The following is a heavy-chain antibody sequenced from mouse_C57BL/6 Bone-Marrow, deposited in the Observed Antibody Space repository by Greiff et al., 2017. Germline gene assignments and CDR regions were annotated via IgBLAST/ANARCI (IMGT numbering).Heavy chain of an antibody. V-gene: IGHV1-50*01. J-gene: IGHJ1*03. D-gene: IGHD1-1*01. CDR1: GYTFTSYW. CDR2: IDPSDSYT. CDR3: ASYYGSSDWYFDV. Sequence: VQLQQPGAELVKPGASVKLSCKASGYTFTSYWMQWVKQRPGQGLEWIGEIDPSDSYTNYTQKFKGKATLTVDTSSSTAYMQLSSLTSEDSAVDYCASYYGSSDWYFDVWGTGTTVTVSS.